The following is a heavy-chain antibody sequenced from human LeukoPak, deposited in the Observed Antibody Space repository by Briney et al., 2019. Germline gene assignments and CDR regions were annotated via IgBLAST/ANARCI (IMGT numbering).Heavy chain of an antibody. Sequence: GESLKISCKGSGYSFTSCWISWVRQMPGKGLEWMGRIDPSDSYTNYSPSFQGHVTISVDKSISTAYLQWSSLKASDTAMYYCARRLQRHFDYWGQGTLVTVSS. V-gene: IGHV5-10-1*01. CDR2: IDPSDSYT. CDR1: GYSFTSCW. J-gene: IGHJ4*02. D-gene: IGHD2-15*01. CDR3: ARRLQRHFDY.